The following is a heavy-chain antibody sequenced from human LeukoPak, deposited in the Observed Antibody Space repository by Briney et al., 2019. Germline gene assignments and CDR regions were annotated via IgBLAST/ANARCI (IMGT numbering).Heavy chain of an antibody. V-gene: IGHV1-2*04. CDR1: GYTFTRYY. CDR3: ARAGGAVAGKDY. CDR2: INPNSGGT. D-gene: IGHD6-19*01. J-gene: IGHJ4*02. Sequence: GASVTVSFKASGYTFTRYYMHWVRQAPGQGLEWMGWINPNSGGTNYAQKFQGWVTMTRDTSISTAYMELSRLRSDDTAVYYCARAGGAVAGKDYWGQGTLVTVSS.